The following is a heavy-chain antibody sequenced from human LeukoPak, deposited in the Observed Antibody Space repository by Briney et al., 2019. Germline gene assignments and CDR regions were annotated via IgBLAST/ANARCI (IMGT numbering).Heavy chain of an antibody. D-gene: IGHD3-10*01. J-gene: IGHJ4*02. CDR2: IYHSGST. Sequence: PSETLSLTCAVSGGSNSSGGYSWSWIRQPPGKGLEWIGYIYHSGSTNYNPSLKSRVTISVDTSKNQFSLKLSSVTAADTAVYYCARWSGSVDYWGQGTLVTVSS. CDR1: GGSNSSGGYS. CDR3: ARWSGSVDY. V-gene: IGHV4-30-2*01.